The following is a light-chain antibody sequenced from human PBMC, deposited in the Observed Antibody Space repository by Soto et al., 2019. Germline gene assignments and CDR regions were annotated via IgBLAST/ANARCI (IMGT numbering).Light chain of an antibody. CDR2: QGY. CDR3: CAYAATYTYV. J-gene: IGLJ1*01. V-gene: IGLV2-23*01. CDR1: SSDVGKYNL. Sequence: QSVLTQPASVSGSPGQSITISCTGTSSDVGKYNLVSWYQQHPDKAPKVMILQGYKRPSGVSNRFSGSKFGNTASLTISGLQAEDEAEYYCCAYAATYTYVFGTGTKLTVL.